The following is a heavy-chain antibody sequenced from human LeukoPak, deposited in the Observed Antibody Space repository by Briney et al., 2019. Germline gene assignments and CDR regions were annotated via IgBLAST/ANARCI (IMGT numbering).Heavy chain of an antibody. D-gene: IGHD2-2*02. J-gene: IGHJ4*02. V-gene: IGHV1-18*01. Sequence: ASVKVSCKASGYTFNTYGISWVRQAPGQGLEWMGWISGYNGNTNYAQKFQGRVTMTTETSTTTAYMALRRLRSHDTAVYYCARDQSVVIVTAAIVYWGQGTLVTVSS. CDR3: ARDQSVVIVTAAIVY. CDR1: GYTFNTYG. CDR2: ISGYNGNT.